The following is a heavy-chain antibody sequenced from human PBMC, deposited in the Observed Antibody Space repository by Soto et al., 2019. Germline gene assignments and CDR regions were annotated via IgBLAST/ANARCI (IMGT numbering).Heavy chain of an antibody. CDR1: GYTFTGYA. CDR2: INAGNGNT. CDR3: SRAVSVAADFDY. J-gene: IGHJ4*02. V-gene: IGHV1-3*05. D-gene: IGHD6-19*01. Sequence: QVQLVQSGAEEKKPGASVKVSCKASGYTFTGYATHWVRQAPGQRLEWMGWINAGNGNTKYSQKCQGRVTITRDTSASTDYMELSSLRSEDTAVYYCSRAVSVAADFDYWGQGTLVTVSS.